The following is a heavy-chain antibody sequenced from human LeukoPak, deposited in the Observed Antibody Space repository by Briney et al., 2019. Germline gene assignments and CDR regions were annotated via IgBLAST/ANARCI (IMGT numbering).Heavy chain of an antibody. D-gene: IGHD1-26*01. V-gene: IGHV3-21*01. CDR1: GFTFSSCS. CDR2: ISSTSSYI. Sequence: GGSLRLSCAASGFTFSSCSMNWVRQAPGKGLEWVSSISSTSSYIYYADSVKGRFTISRDNAKNSLYLQMNSLRAGDTAVYYCARDYRDLYYYYYMDVWGKGTTVTVSS. CDR3: ARDYRDLYYYYYMDV. J-gene: IGHJ6*03.